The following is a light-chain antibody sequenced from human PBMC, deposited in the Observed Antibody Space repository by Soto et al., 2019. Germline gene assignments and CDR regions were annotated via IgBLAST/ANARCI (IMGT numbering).Light chain of an antibody. J-gene: IGKJ1*01. CDR2: GAS. V-gene: IGKV3-20*01. CDR1: QSVSSNY. CDR3: QHYGSSPWT. Sequence: EIVLTQTPGTLSLSPGERATLSCRARQSVSSNYLAWYQQKPGQAPRLLIYGASSRATGIPDTFSGSGSGTDFTLTISRLEPEDFAVYYCQHYGSSPWTFGQGTKVEIK.